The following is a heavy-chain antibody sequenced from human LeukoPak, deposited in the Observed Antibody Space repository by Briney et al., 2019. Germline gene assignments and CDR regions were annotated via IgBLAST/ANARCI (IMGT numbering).Heavy chain of an antibody. Sequence: GGSLRLSCAASGFTFSSYRMHWVRQAPGKGLVWVSRISYDGGDPSYADSVKGRFTISRDNAENTLYLQMNSLTAEDTAVYYCARGYSSRLYNWLDPWGQGTLVTVSS. D-gene: IGHD6-13*01. J-gene: IGHJ5*02. CDR3: ARGYSSRLYNWLDP. V-gene: IGHV3-74*01. CDR1: GFTFSSYR. CDR2: ISYDGGDP.